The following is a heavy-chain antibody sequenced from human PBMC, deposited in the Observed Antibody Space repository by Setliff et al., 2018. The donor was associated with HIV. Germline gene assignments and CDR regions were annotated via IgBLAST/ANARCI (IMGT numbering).Heavy chain of an antibody. CDR2: LPSAGRHT. CDR1: GFTYRRWW. V-gene: IGHV3-74*03. J-gene: IGHJ4*02. D-gene: IGHD3-16*01. CDR3: AREGESASYYFDE. Sequence: PSETLSLSCAVSGFTYRRWWMHWVRQAPGKGLEWVARLPSAGRHTMYADSVKGRFTISRANARNTRELQMSSLRVEYTAIYFCAREGESASYYFDELGQGTRVT.